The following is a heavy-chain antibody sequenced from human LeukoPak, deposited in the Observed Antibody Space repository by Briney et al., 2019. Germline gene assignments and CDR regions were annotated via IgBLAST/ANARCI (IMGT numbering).Heavy chain of an antibody. J-gene: IGHJ6*03. Sequence: ASVKVSCKASGYTFTGYYMHWVRQAPGQGLEWMGWINPNSGGTNYAQKFQGRVTMTRDTSISTAYMELSRLRSDDTAVYYCARDNHYGSGSFPYYYYYYYMDVWGKGTTVTVSS. CDR1: GYTFTGYY. CDR2: INPNSGGT. CDR3: ARDNHYGSGSFPYYYYYYYMDV. D-gene: IGHD3-10*01. V-gene: IGHV1-2*02.